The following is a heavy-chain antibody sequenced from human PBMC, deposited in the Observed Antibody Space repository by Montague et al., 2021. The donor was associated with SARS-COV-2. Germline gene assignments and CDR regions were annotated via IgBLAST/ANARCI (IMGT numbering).Heavy chain of an antibody. CDR1: GFIFSSYE. J-gene: IGHJ6*02. CDR3: ARDRDWDDWCGMDV. D-gene: IGHD2-21*01. V-gene: IGHV3-48*03. CDR2: ISSSGGGSTK. Sequence: SLRLSWAASGFIFSSYETNWVRQAPGKGLEWISYISSSGGGSTKHYTDSVKGRFTISRDNAKNSLYLQMNSLRVEDTAIYYCARDRDWDDWCGMDVWGQGTTVTVSS.